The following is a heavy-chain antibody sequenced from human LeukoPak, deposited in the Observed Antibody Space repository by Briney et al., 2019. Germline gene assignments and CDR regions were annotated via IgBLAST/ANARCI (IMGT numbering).Heavy chain of an antibody. J-gene: IGHJ4*02. CDR2: IKSKTDGGTT. V-gene: IGHV3-15*01. CDR1: GFTFSNAW. D-gene: IGHD3-22*01. CDR3: TTVPYYYDNSGYYHGVFDY. Sequence: GGSLRLSCAASGFTFSNAWMSWVRQAPGKGLEWVGRIKSKTDGGTTDYAAPVKGRFTISKDDSKNTLYLKMNSPKTEDTAVYYCTTVPYYYDNSGYYHGVFDYWGQGTLVTVSS.